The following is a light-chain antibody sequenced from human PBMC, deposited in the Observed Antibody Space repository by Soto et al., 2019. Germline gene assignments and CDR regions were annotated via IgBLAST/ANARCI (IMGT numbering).Light chain of an antibody. CDR1: QSVSSY. Sequence: EIVLTQSPATLSLSPGERATLSCRASQSVSSYLAWYQQKPGQAPRLLIYDASNMATGIPARFIGSGSGTDFTLTISSLEPEDFAVYYCQQRSNWLTFGGGTKVEIK. CDR2: DAS. CDR3: QQRSNWLT. J-gene: IGKJ4*01. V-gene: IGKV3-11*01.